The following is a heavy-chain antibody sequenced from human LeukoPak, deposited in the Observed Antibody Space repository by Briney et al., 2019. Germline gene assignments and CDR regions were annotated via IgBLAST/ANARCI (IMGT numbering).Heavy chain of an antibody. V-gene: IGHV4-34*01. Sequence: SETLSLTCAVYGGSFSGYYWSWIRQPPGKGLEWIGEINHSGSTNYNPSLKSRVTISVDTSKNQFSLKLSSVTAADTAVYYCVRGRRYSSGWAPGYAFDIWGQGTMVTVSS. J-gene: IGHJ3*02. CDR1: GGSFSGYY. CDR2: INHSGST. CDR3: VRGRRYSSGWAPGYAFDI. D-gene: IGHD6-19*01.